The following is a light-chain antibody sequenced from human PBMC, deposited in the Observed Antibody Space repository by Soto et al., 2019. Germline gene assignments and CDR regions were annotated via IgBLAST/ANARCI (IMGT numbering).Light chain of an antibody. CDR3: SSYAGTYSYV. Sequence: QSVLTQPASVSGSPGQSITISCTGTSSDIGAYNYVSWYQQYPGKAPRLLIYAVSNRPSGVSDRFSGSKSGNTASLTISGLQAEDEADYYCSSYAGTYSYVFGTGTKVTVL. V-gene: IGLV2-14*01. CDR2: AVS. CDR1: SSDIGAYNY. J-gene: IGLJ1*01.